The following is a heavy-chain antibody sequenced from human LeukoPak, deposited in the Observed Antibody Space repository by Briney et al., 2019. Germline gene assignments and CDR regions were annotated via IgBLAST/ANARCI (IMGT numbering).Heavy chain of an antibody. D-gene: IGHD2-2*01. CDR2: IYTSGST. CDR3: ARDVIYCSSTSCSED. V-gene: IGHV4-61*02. CDR1: GGSISSGSYY. J-gene: IGHJ4*02. Sequence: SQTLSLTCTVSGGSISSGSYYWSWIRQPAGKGLGWIGRIYTSGSTNYNPSPKSRVTISVDTSKNQFSLKLSSVTAADTAVYYCARDVIYCSSTSCSEDWGQGTLVTVSS.